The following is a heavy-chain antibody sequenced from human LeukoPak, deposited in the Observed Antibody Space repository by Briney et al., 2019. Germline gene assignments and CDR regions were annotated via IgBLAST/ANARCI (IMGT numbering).Heavy chain of an antibody. CDR2: IYYSGST. CDR3: ASAGYSSGWYAGFDY. CDR1: GGSISSSSYY. D-gene: IGHD6-19*01. J-gene: IGHJ4*02. V-gene: IGHV4-39*07. Sequence: SETLSLTCTVSGGSISSSSYYWGWIRQPPGKGLEWIGSIYYSGSTYYNPSLKSRVTISVDTSKNQFSLQLNSVTPEDTAVYYCASAGYSSGWYAGFDYWGQGTLVTVSS.